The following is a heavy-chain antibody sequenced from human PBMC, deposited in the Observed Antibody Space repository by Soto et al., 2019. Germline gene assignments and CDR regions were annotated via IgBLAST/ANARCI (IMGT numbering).Heavy chain of an antibody. CDR3: ARERRLTSYYDYYGMDV. V-gene: IGHV1-2*04. D-gene: IGHD1-1*01. CDR2: INPNSGGT. Sequence: QVQLAQSGAEVKKPGASVKVSCKASGYTFTGYYMHWVRQAPGQGLEWMGWINPNSGGTNYAQKFPGWVTMTRDTSISTAYMELSRLRSDDTAVYYCARERRLTSYYDYYGMDVWGQGTTVTVSS. J-gene: IGHJ6*02. CDR1: GYTFTGYY.